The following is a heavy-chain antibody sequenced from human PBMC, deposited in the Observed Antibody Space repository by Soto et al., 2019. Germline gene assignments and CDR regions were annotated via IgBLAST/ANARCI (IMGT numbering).Heavy chain of an antibody. D-gene: IGHD3-16*01. CDR2: IIPIFGTA. Sequence: QVQLVQSGAEVKKPGSSVKVSCKASGGTFSSYAISWVRQAPGQGLEWMGGIIPIFGTANYAQKFQGRVTIPADESTTTAYMGLRGLRSEDTAVYSCALGGWGGFDSWGQGPLVTVSS. V-gene: IGHV1-69*12. CDR3: ALGGWGGFDS. CDR1: GGTFSSYA. J-gene: IGHJ4*02.